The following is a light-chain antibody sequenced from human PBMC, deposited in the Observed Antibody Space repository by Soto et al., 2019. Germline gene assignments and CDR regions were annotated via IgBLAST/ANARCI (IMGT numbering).Light chain of an antibody. Sequence: DIVMTQSPDSLAVSLGERATINCKSSQSVLYSSNNKNHLAWYQQKSGQPPKLLIYWASTRESGVPDRFRGSGAGKDFSLTISSLQAEDVAVYSCQQYYSTPWTFGQGTKVEIK. J-gene: IGKJ1*01. CDR3: QQYYSTPWT. V-gene: IGKV4-1*01. CDR1: QSVLYSSNNKNH. CDR2: WAS.